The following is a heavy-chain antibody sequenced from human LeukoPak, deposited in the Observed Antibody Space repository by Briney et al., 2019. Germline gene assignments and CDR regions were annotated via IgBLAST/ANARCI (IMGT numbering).Heavy chain of an antibody. V-gene: IGHV4-4*02. CDR2: VHLDGRT. CDR1: GGSVSSTNW. CDR3: AREGGFYRPLDY. J-gene: IGHJ4*02. Sequence: SETLSLTCGVSGGSVSSTNWWTWIRQPPGKGLEWIGEVHLDGRTNFNPSLKSRLTMSVDLSENHVSLKLSSVTAADTAVYYCAREGGFYRPLDYSGQGTLVTVSS. D-gene: IGHD6-25*01.